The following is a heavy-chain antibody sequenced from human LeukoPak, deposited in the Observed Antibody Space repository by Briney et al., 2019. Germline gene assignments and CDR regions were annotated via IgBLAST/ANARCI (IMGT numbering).Heavy chain of an antibody. D-gene: IGHD6-19*01. CDR3: AKPIAVASYFDY. V-gene: IGHV3-30*02. CDR2: IRYDGSNK. Sequence: PGGSLRLSCAAPGFSFSDYGMHWVRQAPGKGLEWVAFIRYDGSNKYYADSVKGRFTISRDNSKNTLYLQMNSLRAEDTAVYYCAKPIAVASYFDYWGQGTLVTVSS. J-gene: IGHJ4*02. CDR1: GFSFSDYG.